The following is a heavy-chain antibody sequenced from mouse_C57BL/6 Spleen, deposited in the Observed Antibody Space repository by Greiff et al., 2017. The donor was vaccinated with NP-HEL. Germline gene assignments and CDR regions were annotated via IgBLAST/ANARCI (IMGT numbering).Heavy chain of an antibody. Sequence: VQLQQSGPELVKPGASVKISCKASGYTFTDYYMNWVKQSHGKSLEWIGDINPNNGGTSYNQKFKGKATLTVDKSSSTAYMELRSLTSEDSAVYYCARSVSSPLDYWGQGTTLTVSS. CDR3: ARSVSSPLDY. V-gene: IGHV1-26*01. J-gene: IGHJ2*01. CDR1: GYTFTDYY. CDR2: INPNNGGT.